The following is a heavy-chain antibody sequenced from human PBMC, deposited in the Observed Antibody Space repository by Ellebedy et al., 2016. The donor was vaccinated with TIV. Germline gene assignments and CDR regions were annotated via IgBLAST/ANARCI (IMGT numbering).Heavy chain of an antibody. D-gene: IGHD2-2*01. CDR1: GGSISSYY. CDR3: VRKVGGFDY. Sequence: GSLRLXXTVSGGSISSYYWSWIRQPPGKGLEWIGYIYYSGSTNYNPSLKSRVTISVDTSKNQFSLKLSSVTAADTAVYYCVRKVGGFDYWGQGTLVTVSS. J-gene: IGHJ4*02. CDR2: IYYSGST. V-gene: IGHV4-59*08.